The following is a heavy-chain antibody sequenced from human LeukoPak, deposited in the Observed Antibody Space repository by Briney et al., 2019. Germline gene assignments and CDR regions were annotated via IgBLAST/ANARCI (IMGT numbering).Heavy chain of an antibody. CDR3: AKGVVASPSSGWFDP. Sequence: PGRSLRLSCAASGFAFSSYGMHWVRQAPGKGLEWVAIIWYDATNQYYADSVKGRFTISRDNSKNTLYLQLSSLRAEDTAVYYCAKGVVASPSSGWFDPWGQGTLVTVSS. J-gene: IGHJ5*02. D-gene: IGHD5-12*01. CDR1: GFAFSSYG. CDR2: IWYDATNQ. V-gene: IGHV3-33*06.